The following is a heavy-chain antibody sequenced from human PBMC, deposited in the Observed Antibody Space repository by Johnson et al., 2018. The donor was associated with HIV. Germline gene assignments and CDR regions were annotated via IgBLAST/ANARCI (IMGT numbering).Heavy chain of an antibody. V-gene: IGHV3-30*18. CDR1: GFTFSSYG. D-gene: IGHD3-10*01. J-gene: IGHJ3*01. Sequence: QVQLVESGGGVVQPGRSLRLSCAASGFTFSSYGMNWVRQAPGKGLEWVAVISYDGSDKYYADSVKGRFTISRDNSKNTLFLQMNSLRAENTAVYYCAKDLSSELLWFIRDAFDVGGQGTMVTVSS. CDR3: AKDLSSELLWFIRDAFDV. CDR2: ISYDGSDK.